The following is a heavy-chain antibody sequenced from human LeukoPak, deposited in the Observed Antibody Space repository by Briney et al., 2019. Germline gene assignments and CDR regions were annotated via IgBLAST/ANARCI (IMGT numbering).Heavy chain of an antibody. D-gene: IGHD6-19*01. J-gene: IGHJ6*02. Sequence: SETLSLTCAVYGGSFSGYYWSWIRQPPGKGLEWIGEINHSGSTNYNPSLKSRVTISVDTSKNQFSLKLSSVTAADTAVYYYARGLCSGWYCGNYYYGMDVWGQGTTVTVSS. CDR2: INHSGST. V-gene: IGHV4-34*01. CDR1: GGSFSGYY. CDR3: ARGLCSGWYCGNYYYGMDV.